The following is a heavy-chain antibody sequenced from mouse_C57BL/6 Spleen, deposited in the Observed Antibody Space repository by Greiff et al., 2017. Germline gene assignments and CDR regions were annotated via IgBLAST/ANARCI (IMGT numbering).Heavy chain of an antibody. CDR2: ISYDGSN. Sequence: DVQLQESGPGLVKPSQSLSLTCSVTGYSITSGYYWNWIRQFPGNKLEWMGYISYDGSNNYNPSLKNRISITRDTSKNQFFLKLNSVTTEDTATYYCARGEEYFDVWGTGTTVTVSS. J-gene: IGHJ1*03. CDR1: GYSITSGYY. V-gene: IGHV3-6*01. CDR3: ARGEEYFDV.